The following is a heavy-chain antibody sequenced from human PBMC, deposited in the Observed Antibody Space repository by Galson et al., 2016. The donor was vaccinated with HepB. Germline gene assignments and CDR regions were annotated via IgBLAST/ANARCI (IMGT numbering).Heavy chain of an antibody. CDR1: GGSISGYY. J-gene: IGHJ3*02. CDR2: IYNSGST. D-gene: IGHD5-18*01. V-gene: IGHV4-59*01. CDR3: ARGADTAMGDDALDI. Sequence: ETLSLTCTVSGGSISGYYWSWFRQPPGKGLEWVGYIYNSGSTRNNPSFTSRVSISVDTPKNQFSLKLSSVTAADTAVYYCARGADTAMGDDALDIWGQGTIVIVST.